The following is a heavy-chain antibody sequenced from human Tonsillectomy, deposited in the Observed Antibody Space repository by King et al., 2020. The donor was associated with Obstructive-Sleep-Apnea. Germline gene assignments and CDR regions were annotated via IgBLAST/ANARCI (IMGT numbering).Heavy chain of an antibody. V-gene: IGHV1-69*01. D-gene: IGHD2-2*01. CDR2: IIPIFGTA. J-gene: IGHJ4*02. CDR3: ARELGYCSSTSCYYFDY. Sequence: VQLVQSGAEVKKPGSSVKVSCKASGGTFSSYAISWVRQAPGQGLEWMGGIIPIFGTANYAQKFQGRVTITADESTSTAYMELSGLRSEDTAVYYCARELGYCSSTSCYYFDYWGQGTLVTVSS. CDR1: GGTFSSYA.